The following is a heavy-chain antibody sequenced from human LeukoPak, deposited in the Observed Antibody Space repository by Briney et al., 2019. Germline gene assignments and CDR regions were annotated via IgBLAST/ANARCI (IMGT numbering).Heavy chain of an antibody. CDR2: PSGSGGST. CDR1: GFTFRTYA. J-gene: IGHJ6*02. CDR3: AKDLSYGMDV. V-gene: IGHV3-23*01. Sequence: GGSLRLSCAASGFTFRTYAMSWVRQAPGKGLEWVSAPSGSGGSTYYADSVKGRFTISRDNSKNTLYLQMNSLRAEDTAVYYCAKDLSYGMDVWGQGTTVTVSS. D-gene: IGHD3-9*01.